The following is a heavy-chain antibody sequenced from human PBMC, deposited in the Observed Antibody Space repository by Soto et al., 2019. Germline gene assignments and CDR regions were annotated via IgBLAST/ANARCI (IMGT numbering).Heavy chain of an antibody. CDR1: GDSIRSYY. CDR2: IHTTENT. D-gene: IGHD6-13*01. J-gene: IGHJ4*02. V-gene: IGHV4-4*07. Sequence: KPSETLSLTCTVSGDSIRSYYWSWLRQTAGKGMEWIGRIHTTENTNYNPSLKSRVTMSIDTSKNQFSLKLSSLTAADTAVYYCARALSSAAGLYFDFWGQGTRVTVSS. CDR3: ARALSSAAGLYFDF.